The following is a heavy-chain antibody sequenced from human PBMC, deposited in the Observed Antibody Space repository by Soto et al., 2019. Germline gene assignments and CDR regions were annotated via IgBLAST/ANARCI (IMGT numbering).Heavy chain of an antibody. J-gene: IGHJ4*02. CDR3: ARQKGLRRNSVPFDY. CDR2: IYPDDSET. V-gene: IGHV5-51*01. D-gene: IGHD4-4*01. CDR1: GYTFSTYW. Sequence: GESLKISCQGSGYTFSTYWIGWVRQMPGRGLEWMGIIYPDDSETRYSPSFQGQVTISVDKSINSAYVQWSSLKASDTAIYYCARQKGLRRNSVPFDYWGQGTLVTVSS.